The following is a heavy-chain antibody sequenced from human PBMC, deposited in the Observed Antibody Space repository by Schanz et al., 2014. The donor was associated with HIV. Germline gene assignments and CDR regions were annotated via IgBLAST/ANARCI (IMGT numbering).Heavy chain of an antibody. J-gene: IGHJ6*02. CDR1: GYTFSDHY. CDR3: ASGRRSGIGWRMDV. D-gene: IGHD6-19*01. CDR2: INPNSGST. V-gene: IGHV1-2*02. Sequence: QVQLVQSGAEVKKPGASVKVSCKASGYTFSDHYMHWVRQAPGQGLEWMGWINPNSGSTIYAQKFQGRVTMTRDTSINTAYMEMSGLRSDDTAVYYCASGRRSGIGWRMDVWGQGTTVSVSS.